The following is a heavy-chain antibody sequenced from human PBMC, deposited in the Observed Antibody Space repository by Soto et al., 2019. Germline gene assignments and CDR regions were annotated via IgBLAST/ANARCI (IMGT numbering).Heavy chain of an antibody. CDR3: ARGGSGYDPFDY. Sequence: SVKVSCKASGGTFSSYTISWVRQAPGQGLEWMGRIIPILGIANYAQKFQGRVTITADKSTSTAYMELSSLRSEDTAVYYCARGGSGYDPFDYWGQGTLVTVSS. V-gene: IGHV1-69*02. CDR1: GGTFSSYT. D-gene: IGHD5-12*01. J-gene: IGHJ4*02. CDR2: IIPILGIA.